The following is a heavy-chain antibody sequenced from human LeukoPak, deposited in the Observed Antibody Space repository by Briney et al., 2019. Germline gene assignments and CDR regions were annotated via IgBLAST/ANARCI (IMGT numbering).Heavy chain of an antibody. D-gene: IGHD5-12*01. V-gene: IGHV3-30*18. Sequence: PGRSLRLSCAASGFTFSSYGMHWVRQAPGKGLEWVAVISYDGSNKYYADSVKGRFTISRDNSKNTLYLQMNSLRAEDTAVYYCANLAAYDVDYWGQGTLVTVSS. CDR1: GFTFSSYG. J-gene: IGHJ4*02. CDR2: ISYDGSNK. CDR3: ANLAAYDVDY.